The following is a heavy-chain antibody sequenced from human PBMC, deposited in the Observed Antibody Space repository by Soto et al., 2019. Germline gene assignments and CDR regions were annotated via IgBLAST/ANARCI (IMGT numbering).Heavy chain of an antibody. V-gene: IGHV4-34*01. CDR2: INHSGST. D-gene: IGHD3-22*01. CDR3: ASSKTYYYDSSGYSYYYYYGMDV. CDR1: GGSFSGYY. J-gene: IGHJ6*02. Sequence: PSETLSLTCAVYGGSFSGYYWSWIRQPPGKGLEWIGEINHSGSTNYNPSLKSRVTISVDTSKNQFSLKLSSVTAADTAVYYCASSKTYYYDSSGYSYYYYYGMDVWGQGTTVTVS.